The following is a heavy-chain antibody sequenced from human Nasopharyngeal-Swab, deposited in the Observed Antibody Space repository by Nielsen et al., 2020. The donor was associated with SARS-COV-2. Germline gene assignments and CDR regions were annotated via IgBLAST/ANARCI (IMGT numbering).Heavy chain of an antibody. CDR3: ARDGLDYDFWSAYFMDV. CDR1: GFTFNNYN. D-gene: IGHD3-3*01. J-gene: IGHJ6*02. CDR2: ISSSSSYI. Sequence: GESLKISCAASGFTFNNYNSNWVRQARGKGLEWVSSISSSSSYIYYADSVKCRFTISRDNAKNSLYLQMNSLRAEDTAVYYCARDGLDYDFWSAYFMDVWGQGTTVTVSS. V-gene: IGHV3-21*01.